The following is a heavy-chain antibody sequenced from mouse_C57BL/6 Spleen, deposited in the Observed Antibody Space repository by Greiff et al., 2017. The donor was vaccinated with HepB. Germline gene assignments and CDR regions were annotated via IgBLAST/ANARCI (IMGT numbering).Heavy chain of an antibody. Sequence: QVQLQQSGAELVRPGTSVKVSCKASGYAFTNYLIEWVKQRPGQGLEWIGVINPGSGGTNYNEKFKGKATLTADKSSSTAYMQLSSLTSEDSAVYFCARGYGSSLPYAMDYWGQGTSVTVSS. V-gene: IGHV1-54*01. D-gene: IGHD1-1*01. CDR3: ARGYGSSLPYAMDY. J-gene: IGHJ4*01. CDR2: INPGSGGT. CDR1: GYAFTNYL.